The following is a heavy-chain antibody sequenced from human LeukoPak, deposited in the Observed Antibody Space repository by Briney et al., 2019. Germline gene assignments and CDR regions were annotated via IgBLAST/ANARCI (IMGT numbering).Heavy chain of an antibody. J-gene: IGHJ4*02. CDR2: IYYSGGT. Sequence: PSETVSLTCTVSGGSISSSSYYWGWIRQPPGKGLEWIGSIYYSGGTYYNPSLKSRVTISVDRSKNQFSLKLSSVTAADTAVYYCASAYYYDSSGYVDYWGQGTLVTVSS. CDR3: ASAYYYDSSGYVDY. CDR1: GGSISSSSYY. V-gene: IGHV4-39*07. D-gene: IGHD3-22*01.